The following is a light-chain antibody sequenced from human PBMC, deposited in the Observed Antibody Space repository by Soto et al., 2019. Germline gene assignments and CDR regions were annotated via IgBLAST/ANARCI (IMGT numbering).Light chain of an antibody. J-gene: IGKJ5*01. CDR3: QQCYSSPIS. V-gene: IGKV1-39*01. Sequence: IRLPLSPSSLYASLGHKGTIACRASQSVSSHLDWYQQKPGKAPRLLMHTASSWATGIPERFSGSGSGTDFTLTISSLQPEDFATYYCQQCYSSPISFGQGTRLEIK. CDR1: QSVSSH. CDR2: TAS.